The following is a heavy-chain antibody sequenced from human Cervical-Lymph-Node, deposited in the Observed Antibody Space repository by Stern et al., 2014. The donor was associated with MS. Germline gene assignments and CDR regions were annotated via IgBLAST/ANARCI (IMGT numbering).Heavy chain of an antibody. CDR1: GYSFTTNW. J-gene: IGHJ3*01. V-gene: IGHV5-51*03. CDR2: LYIDDSDT. CDR3: ASPLRGYSQDVFDL. D-gene: IGHD3-22*01. Sequence: EVTLVESGAEVKKPGESLKISCKASGYSFTTNWIAWVRQTPGRGLERIGILYIDDSDTRYSLSFEGRVSISADRSISPAYLLWSGLKASDTGMYYCASPLRGYSQDVFDLWGQGTVVTVSS.